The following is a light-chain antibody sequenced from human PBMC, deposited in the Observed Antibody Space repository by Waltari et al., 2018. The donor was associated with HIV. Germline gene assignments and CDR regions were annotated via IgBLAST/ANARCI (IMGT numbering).Light chain of an antibody. CDR2: AAS. CDR1: QCISDS. V-gene: IGKV1-NL1*01. Sequence: DIQMTQSPPSLPASVGDKVTITSRPSQCISDSLAWYQQKPGKAPKLLLYAASRLESGVPPRFSGSGSGTDYTLTISSLQPEDFATYYCQQYYSTPGTFGQGTKVEIK. CDR3: QQYYSTPGT. J-gene: IGKJ1*01.